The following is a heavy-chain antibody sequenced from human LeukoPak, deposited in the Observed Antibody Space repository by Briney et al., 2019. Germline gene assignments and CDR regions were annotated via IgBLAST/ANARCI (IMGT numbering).Heavy chain of an antibody. CDR3: ARGRQLLPPGVCWFDP. D-gene: IGHD2-2*01. CDR2: IIPIFGTA. V-gene: IGHV1-69*13. CDR1: GGTFSSYA. J-gene: IGHJ5*02. Sequence: SVKVSCKASGGTFSSYAISWVRQAPGQWLEWMGGIIPIFGTANYAQKFQGRVTITADESTSTAYMELSSLRSEDTAVYYCARGRQLLPPGVCWFDPWGQGTLVTVSS.